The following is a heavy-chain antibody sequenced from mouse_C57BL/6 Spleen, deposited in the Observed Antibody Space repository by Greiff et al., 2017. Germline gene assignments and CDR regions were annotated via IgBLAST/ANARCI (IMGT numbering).Heavy chain of an antibody. Sequence: EVQLQQSVAELVRPGASVKLSCTASGFNIKNTYMHWVKQRPEQGLEWIGRIDPANGNTKYAPKFQGKATITADTSSNTAYLQLSSLTSEDTTIYYCASDYDGSSYPRYARDYWGQGTSVTVSS. CDR3: ASDYDGSSYPRYARDY. D-gene: IGHD1-1*01. J-gene: IGHJ4*01. CDR2: IDPANGNT. CDR1: GFNIKNTY. V-gene: IGHV14-3*01.